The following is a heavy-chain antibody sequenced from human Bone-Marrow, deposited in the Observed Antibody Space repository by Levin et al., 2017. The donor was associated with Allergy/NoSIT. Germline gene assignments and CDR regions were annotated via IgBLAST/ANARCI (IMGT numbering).Heavy chain of an antibody. CDR3: ARYRNSKISSSWREYFQH. D-gene: IGHD6-13*01. CDR1: GFTFSSYA. Sequence: GESLKISCAASGFTFSSYAMHWVRQAPGKGLEWVAVISYDGSNKYYADSVKGRFTISRDNSKNTLYLQMNSLRAEDTAVYYCARYRNSKISSSWREYFQHWGQGTLVTVSS. J-gene: IGHJ1*01. CDR2: ISYDGSNK. V-gene: IGHV3-30-3*01.